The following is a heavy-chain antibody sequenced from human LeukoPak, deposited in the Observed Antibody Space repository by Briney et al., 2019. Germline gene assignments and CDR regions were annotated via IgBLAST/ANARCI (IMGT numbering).Heavy chain of an antibody. D-gene: IGHD3-22*01. CDR1: GGSISSYY. J-gene: IGHJ6*02. V-gene: IGHV4-59*01. CDR3: ARVAAPPDSSGYYYVSERYYYYGMDV. CDR2: IYYSGST. Sequence: PSETLSLTCTVSGGSISSYYWSWIRQPPGKGLEWIGYIYYSGSTNYNPSLKSRVTISVDTSKNQFSLKLSSVTAADTAVYYCARVAAPPDSSGYYYVSERYYYYGMDVWGQGTTVTVSS.